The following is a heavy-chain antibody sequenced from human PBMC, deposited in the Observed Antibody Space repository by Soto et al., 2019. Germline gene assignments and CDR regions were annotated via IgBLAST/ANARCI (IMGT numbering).Heavy chain of an antibody. CDR2: IKQDGSET. CDR1: GFTLSRYW. J-gene: IGHJ5*02. Sequence: QPVGSLRLSCAGFGFTLSRYWMSWVRQAPGKGLEWVANIKQDGSETYYVDSVKGRFTISRDNAKNSLYLQMNSLRAEDTAVYYCAGMTTATTGVNWFGPWGQGTLVTVSS. D-gene: IGHD4-17*01. V-gene: IGHV3-7*03. CDR3: AGMTTATTGVNWFGP.